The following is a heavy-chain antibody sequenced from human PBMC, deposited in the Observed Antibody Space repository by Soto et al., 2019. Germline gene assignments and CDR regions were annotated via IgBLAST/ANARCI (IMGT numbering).Heavy chain of an antibody. V-gene: IGHV3-21*01. J-gene: IGHJ4*02. CDR2: ISSTTNYI. CDR1: GFTFTRYS. CDR3: ARESEDLTSNFDY. Sequence: GGSLRLSCAASGFTFTRYSMNWVRQAPGKGLEWVSSISSTTNYIYYADSMKGRFTVSRDNAKNSVYLEMNSLSAEDTAVYYCARESEDLTSNFDYWGQGTLITASS.